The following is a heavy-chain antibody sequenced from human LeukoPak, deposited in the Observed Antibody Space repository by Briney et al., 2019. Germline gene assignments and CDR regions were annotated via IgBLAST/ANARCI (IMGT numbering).Heavy chain of an antibody. D-gene: IGHD1-26*01. Sequence: ASVKVSCKASGYTFTTYGIAWVRQAPGQGLEWMGWISTDNGNTKYAQKVQGRVTMTTDTSTGTAYMELRSLRSDDTAVYYCARSRASVGGHVVYWGQGTLVTVSS. V-gene: IGHV1-18*01. CDR2: ISTDNGNT. CDR1: GYTFTTYG. J-gene: IGHJ4*02. CDR3: ARSRASVGGHVVY.